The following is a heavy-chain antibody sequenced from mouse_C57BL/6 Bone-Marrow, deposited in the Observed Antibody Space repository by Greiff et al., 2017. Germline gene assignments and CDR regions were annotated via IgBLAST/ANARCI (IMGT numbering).Heavy chain of an antibody. CDR3: AREVSNYYGSSGGYYFDY. CDR2: IYPGSGNT. Sequence: VVESGPELVKPGASVKISCKASGYTFTDYYINWVKQRPGQGLEWIGWIYPGSGNTKYNEKVKGKATLTVDTSSSTAYMQLSSLTSEDSAVYFCAREVSNYYGSSGGYYFDYWGQGTTLTVSS. CDR1: GYTFTDYY. V-gene: IGHV1-84*01. J-gene: IGHJ2*01. D-gene: IGHD1-1*01.